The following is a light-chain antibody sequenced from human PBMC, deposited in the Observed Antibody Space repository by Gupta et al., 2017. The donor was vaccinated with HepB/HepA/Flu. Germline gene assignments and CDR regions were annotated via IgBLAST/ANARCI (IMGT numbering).Light chain of an antibody. CDR2: GKN. CDR1: SLRSYY. Sequence: SSELTPDPAVSVALGQTVRIPRHGDSLRSYYASWYQQKPGQAPVLVIYGKNNRPSGIPDRFSGSSSGNTASLTITGAQAEDEADYYCNSRDSSGNLYVFGTGTKVTVL. CDR3: NSRDSSGNLYV. J-gene: IGLJ1*01. V-gene: IGLV3-19*01.